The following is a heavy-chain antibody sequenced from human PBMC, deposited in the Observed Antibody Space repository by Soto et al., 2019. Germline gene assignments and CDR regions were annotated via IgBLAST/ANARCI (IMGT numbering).Heavy chain of an antibody. J-gene: IGHJ3*02. CDR3: AREMATISLGAFDI. CDR1: GFSFSSYW. V-gene: IGHV3-74*01. Sequence: QLVESGGDLVQPGGSLRLSCAASGFSFSSYWMHWVRQAPGKGLEWVSRTNNDGSSTTYADSVRGRFTSLRDNAKNTLYLQMTSQRVEDTAVYYCAREMATISLGAFDIWGQGTMVTVSS. CDR2: TNNDGSST. D-gene: IGHD5-12*01.